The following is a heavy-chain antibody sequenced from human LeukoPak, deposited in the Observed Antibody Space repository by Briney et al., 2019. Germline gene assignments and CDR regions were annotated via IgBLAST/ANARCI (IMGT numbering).Heavy chain of an antibody. Sequence: SQTLSLTCAISGDSVTSNSAAWNWIRQSPSRGLERLARTYYRSKWYYDYAVSVKSRITINPDTSKNQFSLQLNSVTPEDTAVYYCARDVGRRFDYWGQGTLVTVSS. J-gene: IGHJ4*02. CDR1: GDSVTSNSAA. V-gene: IGHV6-1*01. CDR3: ARDVGRRFDY. D-gene: IGHD1-26*01. CDR2: TYYRSKWYY.